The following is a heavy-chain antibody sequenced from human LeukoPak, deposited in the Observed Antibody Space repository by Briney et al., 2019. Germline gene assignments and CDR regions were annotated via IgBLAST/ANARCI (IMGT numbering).Heavy chain of an antibody. CDR2: INPNSGGT. CDR3: ARDHYCSGGSCYWRFDY. Sequence: ASVKVSCKASGYTFTGYYMHWERQAPGQGLEWMGWINPNSGGTNYAQKFQGRVTMTRDTSISTAYMELSRLRSDDTAVYYCARDHYCSGGSCYWRFDYWGQGTLVTVSS. J-gene: IGHJ4*02. D-gene: IGHD2-15*01. V-gene: IGHV1-2*02. CDR1: GYTFTGYY.